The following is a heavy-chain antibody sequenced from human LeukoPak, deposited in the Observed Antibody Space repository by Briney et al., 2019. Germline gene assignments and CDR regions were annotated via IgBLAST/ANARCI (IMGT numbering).Heavy chain of an antibody. CDR3: ARVEQDDILNY. Sequence: PSETLSLTCTVSGYSISSGYYWGWIRQPPGKGLEWIGSIYHSGSTYYNPSLKGRVTISVDTSKNQFSLKLSSVTAADTAVYYCARVEQDDILNYWGQGTLVTVSS. CDR1: GYSISSGYY. D-gene: IGHD3-9*01. CDR2: IYHSGST. V-gene: IGHV4-38-2*02. J-gene: IGHJ4*02.